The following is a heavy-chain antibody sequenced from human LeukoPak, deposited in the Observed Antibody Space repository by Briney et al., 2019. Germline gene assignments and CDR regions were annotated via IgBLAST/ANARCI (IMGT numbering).Heavy chain of an antibody. D-gene: IGHD4-17*01. J-gene: IGHJ4*02. CDR2: INHSGST. Sequence: SETLSLTCAVYGGSFSGYYWSWIRQPPGKGLEWIGEINHSGSTNYNPSLKSRVTISVDTSKNQFSLQLNSVTPEDTAVYYCARRLREGPFDYWGQGTLVTVSS. V-gene: IGHV4-34*01. CDR3: ARRLREGPFDY. CDR1: GGSFSGYY.